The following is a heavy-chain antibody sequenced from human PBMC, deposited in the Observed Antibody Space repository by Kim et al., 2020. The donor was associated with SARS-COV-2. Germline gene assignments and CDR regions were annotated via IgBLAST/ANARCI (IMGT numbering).Heavy chain of an antibody. D-gene: IGHD6-13*01. Sequence: GGSLRLSCTASGFTFGDYAMSWFRQAPGKGLEWVGFIRSKAYGGTTEYAASVKGRFTISRDDSKSIAYLQMNSLKTEDTAVYYCTRVQYSSSWYIPDAFDIWGQGTMVTVSS. V-gene: IGHV3-49*03. J-gene: IGHJ3*02. CDR3: TRVQYSSSWYIPDAFDI. CDR1: GFTFGDYA. CDR2: IRSKAYGGTT.